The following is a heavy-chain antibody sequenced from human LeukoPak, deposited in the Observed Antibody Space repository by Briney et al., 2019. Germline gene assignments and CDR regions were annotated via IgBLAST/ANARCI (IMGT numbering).Heavy chain of an antibody. CDR1: GFTFSSYN. Sequence: DGSLRLSCAASGFTFSSYNMNWVRQAPGKGLEWVSYISPGSSTIYYADSVKGRFTISRDNAKNSLYLQMNSLRDEDTAVYYCARSKQLDYWGQGTLVTVSS. CDR2: ISPGSSTI. V-gene: IGHV3-48*02. D-gene: IGHD6-13*01. J-gene: IGHJ4*02. CDR3: ARSKQLDY.